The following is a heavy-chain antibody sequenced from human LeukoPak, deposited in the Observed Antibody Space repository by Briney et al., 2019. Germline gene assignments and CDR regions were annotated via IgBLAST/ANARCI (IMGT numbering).Heavy chain of an antibody. CDR2: IYTSGST. J-gene: IGHJ4*02. CDR1: GGSISSGSYY. D-gene: IGHD5-24*01. Sequence: SETLSLTCTVSGGSISSGSYYWSWIRQPDGKGLEWIGRIYTSGSTNYNPSLKSRVTISVDTSKNQSSLKLSSVTAADTAVYYCASTEGRRDGYNFGYWGQGTLVTVSS. CDR3: ASTEGRRDGYNFGY. V-gene: IGHV4-61*02.